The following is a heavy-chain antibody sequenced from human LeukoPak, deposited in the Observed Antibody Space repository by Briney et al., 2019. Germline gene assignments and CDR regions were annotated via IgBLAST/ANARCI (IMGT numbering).Heavy chain of an antibody. CDR1: WDRLSSNSAA. J-gene: IGHJ6*03. CDR3: ARVVPTMVRGIPYYYYYMDV. D-gene: IGHD3-10*01. Sequence: SQALSLTCAISWDRLSSNSAAWNWIRQSPSRGLEWLGRTYYRFKWYNDYAVSVKSRITINPDTSNNQFSLQLNSVTPEDTAVYYCARVVPTMVRGIPYYYYYMDVWGKGTTVTVSS. V-gene: IGHV6-1*01. CDR2: TYYRFKWYN.